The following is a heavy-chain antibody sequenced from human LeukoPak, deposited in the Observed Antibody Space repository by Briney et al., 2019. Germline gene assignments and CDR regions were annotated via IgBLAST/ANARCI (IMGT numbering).Heavy chain of an antibody. CDR3: ARLRMGYGDYGWFDP. D-gene: IGHD4-17*01. J-gene: IGHJ5*02. CDR1: GGTFSSYA. CDR2: IIPIFGTA. V-gene: IGHV1-69*05. Sequence: ASVKVSCKASGGTFSSYAISWVRQAPGQGLEWMGVIIPIFGTANYAQKFQGRVTITTDESTSTAYMELSSLRSEDTAVYYCARLRMGYGDYGWFDPWGQGTLVTVSS.